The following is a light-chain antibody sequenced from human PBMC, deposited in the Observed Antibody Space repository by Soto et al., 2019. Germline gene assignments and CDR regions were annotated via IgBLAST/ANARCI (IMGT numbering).Light chain of an antibody. CDR3: QQYGDSPQT. CDR2: GAF. V-gene: IGKV3-20*01. Sequence: EIVLTQSPGTLSLSPGERANLSCRASYTISNNYVAWYQQKPGQAPRLLIFGAFRRATGIPDRFSGGGSGTQFTLTVSRLEPEDFAVYFCQQYGDSPQTFGQGTKVEVK. J-gene: IGKJ1*01. CDR1: YTISNNY.